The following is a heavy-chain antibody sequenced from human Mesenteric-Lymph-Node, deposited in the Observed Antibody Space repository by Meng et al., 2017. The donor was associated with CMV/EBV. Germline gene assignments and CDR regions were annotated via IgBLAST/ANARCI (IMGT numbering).Heavy chain of an antibody. D-gene: IGHD4-11*01. CDR2: IKPDGSEK. J-gene: IGHJ5*02. CDR3: ARDKSYSNYAAPFDP. CDR1: GFTFTSYW. V-gene: IGHV3-7*01. Sequence: GESLKISCAASGFTFTSYWMTWVRQAPGKGLEWVANIKPDGSEKYYVDSVKGRFTISRDNAKNSLYLQMNSLRAEDTAVYYCARDKSYSNYAAPFDPWGQGTLVTVSS.